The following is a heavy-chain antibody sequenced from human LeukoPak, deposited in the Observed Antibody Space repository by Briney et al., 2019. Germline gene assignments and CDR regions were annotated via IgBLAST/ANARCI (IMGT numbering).Heavy chain of an antibody. CDR2: INAGNGNT. Sequence: ASVKVSCKASGYTFTSYAMHWVRQAPGQRFEWMGWINAGNGNTKYSQKFQGRVTITRDTSASTAYMELSSLRSEDTAVYYCARLRGRLAAAGLFDPWGQGTLVTVSS. D-gene: IGHD6-13*01. V-gene: IGHV1-3*01. J-gene: IGHJ5*02. CDR1: GYTFTSYA. CDR3: ARLRGRLAAAGLFDP.